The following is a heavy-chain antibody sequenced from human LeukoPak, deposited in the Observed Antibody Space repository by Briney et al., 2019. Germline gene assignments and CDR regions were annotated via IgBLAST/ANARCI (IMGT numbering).Heavy chain of an antibody. CDR1: GGSISSSNW. V-gene: IGHV4-4*02. J-gene: IGHJ3*02. Sequence: SETLSLTCAVSGGSISSSNWWSWVRQPPGKGLEWIGEIYHSGSTNYNPSLKSRVTISVDKSKNQFSLKLSSVTAADTAVYYCARQYYDILTGYHLNDAFDIWGQGTMVTVSS. CDR2: IYHSGST. CDR3: ARQYYDILTGYHLNDAFDI. D-gene: IGHD3-9*01.